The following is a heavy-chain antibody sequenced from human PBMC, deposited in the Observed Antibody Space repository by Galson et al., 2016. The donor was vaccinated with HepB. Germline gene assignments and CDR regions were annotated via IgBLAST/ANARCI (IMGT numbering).Heavy chain of an antibody. CDR3: ATMIGYCSGSNCYFP. J-gene: IGHJ3*01. V-gene: IGHV4-34*01. CDR1: GMSFSTYY. Sequence: ETLSLTCAVYGMSFSTYYWTWIRQSPGKGLEWIGEINHRGRTNYNPSLKSRVTISVDMFKNQFSLKLSSVTAADTAIYYCATMIGYCSGSNCYFPWGQGTRVTVS. CDR2: INHRGRT. D-gene: IGHD2-15*01.